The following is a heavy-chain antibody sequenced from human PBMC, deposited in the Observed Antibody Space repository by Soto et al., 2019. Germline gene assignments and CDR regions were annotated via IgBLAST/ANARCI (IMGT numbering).Heavy chain of an antibody. V-gene: IGHV3-15*07. Sequence: EVQLVESGGGLVKPGGSLTLSCAASGFTFTYAWMNWVRQAPGTGLEWVGRIKSKTAGGTTDYTAPVKGRFTISRDDSKNTLFLQMNSLKAEDTAVYYWATDGGAWGQGTLVTVSS. CDR3: ATDGGA. D-gene: IGHD3-10*01. CDR2: IKSKTAGGTT. J-gene: IGHJ5*02. CDR1: GFTFTYAW.